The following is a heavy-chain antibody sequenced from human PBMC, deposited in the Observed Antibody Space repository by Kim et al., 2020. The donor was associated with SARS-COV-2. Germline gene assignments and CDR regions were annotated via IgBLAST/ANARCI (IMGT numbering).Heavy chain of an antibody. CDR1: GGSVISTCCY. CDR3: AKQDGNDRRFDY. CDR2: VYHKGNT. V-gene: IGHV4-39*01. Sequence: SETLSLTCTVSGGSVISTCCYWAWIRQPPGQSLEWIGSVYHKGNTYFNPSLETRVTMSVDTSKNQFSLKLTSVTAADTSVYYCAKQDGNDRRFDYVGQGT. J-gene: IGHJ4*03.